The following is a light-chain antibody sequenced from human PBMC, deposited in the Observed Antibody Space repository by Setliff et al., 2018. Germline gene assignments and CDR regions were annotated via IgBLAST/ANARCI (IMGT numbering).Light chain of an antibody. Sequence: QSALTQPAAVSGSPGQSVAISCSGSSSDVGGYDFVSWYQQHPGKAPKLLIYEVIKRPSGVSDRFSGSKSGNTASLTISRLQAEDEADYYCLSYTSETTHALFGGGTK. CDR1: SSDVGGYDF. V-gene: IGLV2-14*03. J-gene: IGLJ2*01. CDR3: LSYTSETTHAL. CDR2: EVI.